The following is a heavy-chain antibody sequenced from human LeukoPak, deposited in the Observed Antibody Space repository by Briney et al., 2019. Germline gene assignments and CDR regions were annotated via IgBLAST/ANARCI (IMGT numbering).Heavy chain of an antibody. CDR3: AKTRRDFWSGYYLRYYFDY. D-gene: IGHD3-3*01. CDR1: GFTVSSNY. J-gene: IGHJ4*02. CDR2: IYSGGST. V-gene: IGHV3-53*01. Sequence: GGSLRLSCAASGFTVSSNYMSWVRQAPGKGLEWVSVIYSGGSTYYADSVKGRFTISRDNSKNTLYLQMNSLRAEDTAVYYCAKTRRDFWSGYYLRYYFDYWGQGTLVTVSS.